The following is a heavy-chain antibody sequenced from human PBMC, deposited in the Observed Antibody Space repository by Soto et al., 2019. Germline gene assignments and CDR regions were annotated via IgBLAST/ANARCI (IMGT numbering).Heavy chain of an antibody. CDR1: GGFVTSGSYY. J-gene: IGHJ3*02. D-gene: IGHD1-1*01. CDR3: ARVERGTATTVVDAFDI. V-gene: IGHV4-34*01. Sequence: QVQLQQWGAGLLKPSETLSLTCAVYGGFVTSGSYYWSWIRQHPGKGLEWIGEMSHSGGTDFNPSLKSRVTISVDTSKNQFTLKMSSVTAADTALYYCARVERGTATTVVDAFDIWGPGTMVTVSS. CDR2: MSHSGGT.